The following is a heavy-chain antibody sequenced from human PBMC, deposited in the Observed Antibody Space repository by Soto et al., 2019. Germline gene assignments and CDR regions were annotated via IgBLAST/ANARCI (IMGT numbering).Heavy chain of an antibody. Sequence: QITLKESGPTLVKPTQTLTLTCTFSGFSLSTSGVGVGWLRQPPGKALEWLALIYWDDDKRYSPSLKSRLTIPKDTSKNQVVLTMTNMDPVDTATYYCAHRLMTFGVVIKFDYWGQGTLVTVSS. CDR3: AHRLMTFGVVIKFDY. CDR1: GFSLSTSGVG. D-gene: IGHD3-3*01. V-gene: IGHV2-5*02. CDR2: IYWDDDK. J-gene: IGHJ4*02.